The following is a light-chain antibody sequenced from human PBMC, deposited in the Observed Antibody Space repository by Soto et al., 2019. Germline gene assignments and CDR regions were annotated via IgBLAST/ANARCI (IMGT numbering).Light chain of an antibody. V-gene: IGLV2-14*03. Sequence: QSVLTQPASVSGSPGQSINISCTGTSSDVRGYNYVSWYQHHPGKAPKLIIYDVSNRPSGVSNPFSGSKSGNTASLTISGLQPEDEADYYCSSYTTSNTRQIVFGTGTKVTVL. CDR2: DVS. J-gene: IGLJ1*01. CDR1: SSDVRGYNY. CDR3: SSYTTSNTRQIV.